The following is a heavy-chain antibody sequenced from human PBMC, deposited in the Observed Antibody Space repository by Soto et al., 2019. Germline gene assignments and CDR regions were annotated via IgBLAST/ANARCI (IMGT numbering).Heavy chain of an antibody. Sequence: QVQLVESGGGLVKPGGSLRLSCVASGFSFSDYYMSWIRQTPGKGLEWVSYNSGEGGRQVYADSVRGRFTISRDNVKYSVYLEMSSLRAEDTAMYYCARVGSTVAAGTSDYWGQGIQVTVSS. V-gene: IGHV3-11*01. J-gene: IGHJ4*02. D-gene: IGHD6-13*01. CDR3: ARVGSTVAAGTSDY. CDR1: GFSFSDYY. CDR2: NSGEGGRQ.